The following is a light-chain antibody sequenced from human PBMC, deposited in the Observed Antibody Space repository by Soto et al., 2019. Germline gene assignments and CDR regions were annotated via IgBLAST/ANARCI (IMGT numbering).Light chain of an antibody. V-gene: IGKV3-20*01. CDR3: QHYGTSPPMST. Sequence: EIVLTQSPGTLSLSPGESATLPCRASQIVSSSYLAWYQQKPGQAPRLLIYGASSRVTGIPDRFSGSGAGTDFTLTISGLEPEDFAVYFCQHYGTSPPMSTFGQGTKLEIK. CDR2: GAS. CDR1: QIVSSSY. J-gene: IGKJ2*01.